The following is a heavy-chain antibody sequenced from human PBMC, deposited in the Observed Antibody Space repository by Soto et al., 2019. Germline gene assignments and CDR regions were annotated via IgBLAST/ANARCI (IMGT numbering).Heavy chain of an antibody. CDR1: GFTFSIHE. J-gene: IGHJ4*02. CDR2: ISSIGVAT. CDR3: AREGRVGGIDY. Sequence: GGSLRLSCAASGFTFSIHEMNWVRQAPGKGLEWVSYISSIGVATYYADSVKGRFTISRDNAKNSLYLQMNSLRAEDTAVYYCAREGRVGGIDYWGQGIPVTV. D-gene: IGHD6-19*01. V-gene: IGHV3-48*03.